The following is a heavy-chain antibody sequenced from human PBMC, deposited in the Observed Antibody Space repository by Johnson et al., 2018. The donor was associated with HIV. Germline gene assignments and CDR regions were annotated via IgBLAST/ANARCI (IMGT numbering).Heavy chain of an antibody. V-gene: IGHV3-30-3*01. CDR3: ASPGFGEGVPDAFDI. Sequence: QVQLVESGGGVVQPGRSLRLSCAASGFTFSSYAMHWVRQAPGKGLEWVAVISYDGSNKYYADSVKGRFTISRDNAKKSLYLQMNSLRGEDTAVYYCASPGFGEGVPDAFDIWGQGTLVTVSS. J-gene: IGHJ3*02. D-gene: IGHD3-10*01. CDR1: GFTFSSYA. CDR2: ISYDGSNK.